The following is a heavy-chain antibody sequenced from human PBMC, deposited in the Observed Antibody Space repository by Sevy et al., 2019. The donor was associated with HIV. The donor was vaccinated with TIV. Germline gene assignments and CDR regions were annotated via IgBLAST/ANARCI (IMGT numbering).Heavy chain of an antibody. CDR3: ARYLEVTGTKFFDY. D-gene: IGHD1-1*01. V-gene: IGHV3-30*03. CDR2: VSHDGSIK. CDR1: GFTFSAHG. J-gene: IGHJ4*02. Sequence: GGSLRLSCAASGFTFSAHGMHWVRQAPGKGLEWVAAVSHDGSIKLVADSVRGRFTISRDNSKNTLSLQMDSLRTEDTAVYYCARYLEVTGTKFFDYWGQGTLVTVSS.